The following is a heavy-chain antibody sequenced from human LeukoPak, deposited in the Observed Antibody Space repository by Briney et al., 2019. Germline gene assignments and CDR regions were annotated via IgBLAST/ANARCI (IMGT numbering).Heavy chain of an antibody. J-gene: IGHJ4*02. CDR3: ARAISSSWYVDY. CDR1: GFTFSSYS. Sequence: GGSLRLSCAASGFTFSSYSMNWVRQAPGKGLEWVSSISSSSSYIYYADSVKGRFTISRDNAKNSLYLQMNSLRAEDTAVYYCARAISSSWYVDYWGRGTLVTVSS. D-gene: IGHD6-13*01. CDR2: ISSSSSYI. V-gene: IGHV3-21*01.